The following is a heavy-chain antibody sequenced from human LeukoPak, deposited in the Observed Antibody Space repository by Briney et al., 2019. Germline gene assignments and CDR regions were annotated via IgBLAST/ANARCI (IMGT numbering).Heavy chain of an antibody. CDR1: GFLLSNSW. V-gene: IGHV3-7*05. J-gene: IGHJ4*02. CDR3: ARDSGYNAFDY. Sequence: GGSPRLSCADSGFLLSNSWMAWVRQAPGRGLEWLANINQDGSAKTCVDSVKGRFTISRDNAKNSLYLQMNSLRAEDTAMYYCARDSGYNAFDYWGQGTLVTVSS. CDR2: INQDGSAK. D-gene: IGHD5-12*01.